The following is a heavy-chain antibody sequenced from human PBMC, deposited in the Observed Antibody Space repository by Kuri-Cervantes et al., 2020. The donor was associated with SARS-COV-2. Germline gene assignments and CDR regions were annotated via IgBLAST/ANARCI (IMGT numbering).Heavy chain of an antibody. CDR2: IYLGDSDT. J-gene: IGHJ3*02. Sequence: GGALKIFCKGSGYSFANYWLGWVRQMPGKGLEWMGVIYLGDSDTRYSPSFQGQVTISADKSISTAYLQWSSLKASDTAMYYCARRTRYCSSTSCDIGAFDIWGQGTMVTVSS. V-gene: IGHV5-51*01. CDR1: GYSFANYW. D-gene: IGHD2-2*02. CDR3: ARRTRYCSSTSCDIGAFDI.